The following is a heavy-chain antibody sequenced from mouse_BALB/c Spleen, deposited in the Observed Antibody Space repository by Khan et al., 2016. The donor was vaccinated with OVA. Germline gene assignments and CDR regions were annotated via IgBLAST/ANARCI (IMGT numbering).Heavy chain of an antibody. D-gene: IGHD2-14*01. CDR3: ARDYYRYDEYAMDY. CDR1: GYSFTNYW. J-gene: IGHJ4*01. CDR2: IAPGSGSH. Sequence: DLVQPGASVKLSCKASGYSFTNYWINWIKQRPGQGIEWIGRIAPGSGSHYFNEMFKGKATLTVDTSSITSYIQHGSRSSEDSAVYFCARDYYRYDEYAMDYWGQGTSVTVSS. V-gene: IGHV1S41*01.